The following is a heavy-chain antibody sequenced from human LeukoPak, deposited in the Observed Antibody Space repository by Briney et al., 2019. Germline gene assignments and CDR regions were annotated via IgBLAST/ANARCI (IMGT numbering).Heavy chain of an antibody. J-gene: IGHJ3*01. CDR3: AREVFEGQRQSDAFDV. CDR1: GFTLSSHG. Sequence: GGSLRLSWAALGFTLSSHGMDGVGEGPGGGLCGVSGFNGPGDWTHYADSVRGRFIISRDNAENTISLQMNNLRAEDTAVYFCAREVFEGQRQSDAFDVWGQGTMVTVSS. V-gene: IGHV3-74*01. D-gene: IGHD6-25*01. CDR2: FNGPGDWT.